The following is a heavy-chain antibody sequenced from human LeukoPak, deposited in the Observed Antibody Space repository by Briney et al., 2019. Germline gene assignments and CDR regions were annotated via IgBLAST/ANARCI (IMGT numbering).Heavy chain of an antibody. CDR2: IYTSGST. Sequence: SETLSLTCTVSGGSIGSGSYYWSWIRQPAGRGLEWIGRIYTSGSTNYNPSLKSRVTISVDTSKNQFSLKLSSVTAADTAVYYCARDSFSPAYCSSTSCHEYFQHWGQGTLVTVSS. D-gene: IGHD2-2*01. J-gene: IGHJ1*01. V-gene: IGHV4-61*02. CDR1: GGSIGSGSYY. CDR3: ARDSFSPAYCSSTSCHEYFQH.